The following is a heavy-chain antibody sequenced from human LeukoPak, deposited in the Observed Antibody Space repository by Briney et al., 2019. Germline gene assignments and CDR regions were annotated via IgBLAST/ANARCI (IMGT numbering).Heavy chain of an antibody. V-gene: IGHV3-66*02. CDR1: GFTVSNNH. Sequence: PGGSLRLSCAASGFTVSNNHMNWVRQAPGRGLECVSVIYRDSATSYAGSGRGRFPISRDNSKDTLYLQMNALRPEDTALYHCTRAYGGCGMDVWGQGTTVIVSS. CDR2: IYRDSAT. D-gene: IGHD5-12*01. J-gene: IGHJ6*02. CDR3: TRAYGGCGMDV.